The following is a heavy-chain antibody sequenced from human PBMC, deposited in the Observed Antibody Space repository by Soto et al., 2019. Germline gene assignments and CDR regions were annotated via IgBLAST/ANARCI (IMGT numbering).Heavy chain of an antibody. CDR2: IIPIFGTA. Sequence: GASVKVSCKASGGTFSSYAISWVRQAPGQGLEWMGGIIPIFGTANYAQKFQGRVTITADESTSTAYMELSSLRSEDTAVYYCARDSPGYGDFPFDYWGQGTLVTVSS. CDR3: ARDSPGYGDFPFDY. V-gene: IGHV1-69*13. J-gene: IGHJ4*02. D-gene: IGHD4-17*01. CDR1: GGTFSSYA.